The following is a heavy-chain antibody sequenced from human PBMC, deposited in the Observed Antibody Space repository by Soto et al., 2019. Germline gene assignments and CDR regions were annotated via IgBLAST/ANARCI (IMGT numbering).Heavy chain of an antibody. V-gene: IGHV1-18*01. CDR2: ISGYNGDT. Sequence: ASVKVSCKASGYTFTRYGISWVRQAPGQGLEWMGWISGYNGDTNYAQKFQDRVSMTIDTSTSTAYMELRSLRSEDTAVYYCASPYSSSWSRYYYYGMDVWGQGTTVTVSS. D-gene: IGHD6-13*01. CDR1: GYTFTRYG. CDR3: ASPYSSSWSRYYYYGMDV. J-gene: IGHJ6*02.